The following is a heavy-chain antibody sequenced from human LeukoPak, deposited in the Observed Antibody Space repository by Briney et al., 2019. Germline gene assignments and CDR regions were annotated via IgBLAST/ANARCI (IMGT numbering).Heavy chain of an antibody. CDR3: ASFYDSSGFFLPAAFDI. V-gene: IGHV4-39*07. Sequence: SETLSLTCTVSGGSISSGSFYWGWIRQPPGKGLEWIGSIYYSGSTYYNPSLKSRVTISVDTSKNQFSLKLSSVTAADTAVYYCASFYDSSGFFLPAAFDIWGQGTMVTVSS. CDR2: IYYSGST. J-gene: IGHJ3*02. CDR1: GGSISSGSFY. D-gene: IGHD3-22*01.